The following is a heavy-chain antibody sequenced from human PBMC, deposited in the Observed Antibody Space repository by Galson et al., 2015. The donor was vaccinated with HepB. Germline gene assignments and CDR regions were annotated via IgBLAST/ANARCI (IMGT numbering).Heavy chain of an antibody. Sequence: SVKVSCKVSGYTLTELSMHWVRQAPGKGLEWMGGFDPEDGETIYAQKFQGRVTMTEDTSTDTAYMELSSLRSEDTAVYYCATAGPLEYPGAEYFQHWGQGTLVTVSS. J-gene: IGHJ1*01. D-gene: IGHD2/OR15-2a*01. CDR1: GYTLTELS. CDR2: FDPEDGET. CDR3: ATAGPLEYPGAEYFQH. V-gene: IGHV1-24*01.